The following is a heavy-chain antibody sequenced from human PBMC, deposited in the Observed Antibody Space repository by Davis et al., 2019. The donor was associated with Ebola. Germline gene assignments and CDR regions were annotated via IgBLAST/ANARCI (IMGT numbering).Heavy chain of an antibody. CDR2: IIPIFGTA. CDR1: GGTFSSYA. J-gene: IGHJ5*02. V-gene: IGHV1-69*13. Sequence: SVKVSCKASGGTFSSYAISWVRQAPGQGLEWMGGIIPIFGTANYAQKFQGRVTITADESTSTAYMELSSLRSEDTAVYYCARDRVTIFGVVISRANWFDPWGQGTLVTVSS. D-gene: IGHD3-3*01. CDR3: ARDRVTIFGVVISRANWFDP.